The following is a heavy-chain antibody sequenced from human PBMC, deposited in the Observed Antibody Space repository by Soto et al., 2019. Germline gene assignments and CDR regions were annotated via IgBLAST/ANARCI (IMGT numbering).Heavy chain of an antibody. CDR3: ARVVGGYYYGMDV. V-gene: IGHV4-4*02. D-gene: IGHD2-2*01. Sequence: QVQLQESGPGLVKPSGTLSLTCAVSGGSISSSNWWSWARQPPGRGLEWIGEIYHSGSTNYNPSLKSRVTISVDKCKNQFSLKPGSVTAADTAVYYCARVVGGYYYGMDVWGQGTMVTVSS. CDR1: GGSISSSNW. J-gene: IGHJ6*02. CDR2: IYHSGST.